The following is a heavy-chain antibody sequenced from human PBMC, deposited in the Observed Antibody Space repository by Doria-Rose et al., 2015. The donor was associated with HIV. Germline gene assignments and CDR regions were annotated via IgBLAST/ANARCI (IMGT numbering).Heavy chain of an antibody. Sequence: LPLPCPGASVSLSRHGTAASCPRPPPATAIQWLANIFTDYERSYKTSLKRRLTISRGSSKSQVLLTMTDMDPVDTATYYCARIKSSRWYHKYYFDFWGQGTLVIVSA. D-gene: IGHD6-13*01. CDR1: SVSLSRHGTA. V-gene: IGHV2-26*01. CDR2: IFTDYER. CDR3: ARIKSSRWYHKYYFDF. J-gene: IGHJ4*02.